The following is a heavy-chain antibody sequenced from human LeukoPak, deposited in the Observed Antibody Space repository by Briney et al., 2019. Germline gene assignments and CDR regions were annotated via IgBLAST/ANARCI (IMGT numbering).Heavy chain of an antibody. CDR1: GGTFSSYA. D-gene: IGHD4-23*01. CDR2: IIPIFGRA. J-gene: IGHJ4*02. V-gene: IGHV1-69*01. CDR3: ARAFAYGGNPPDY. Sequence: ASVKVSCKASGGTFSSYAISWVRQAPGQGLEWMGGIIPIFGRANYAQKFQGRVTITADESTSTAYMELSSLRSEDTAVYSCARAFAYGGNPPDYRGPGTLVTVSS.